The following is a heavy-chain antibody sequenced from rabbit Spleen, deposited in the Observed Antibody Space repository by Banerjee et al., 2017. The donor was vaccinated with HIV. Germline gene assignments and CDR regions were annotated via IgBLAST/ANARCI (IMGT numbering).Heavy chain of an antibody. D-gene: IGHD4-1*01. CDR2: INIVTGKD. J-gene: IGHJ4*01. V-gene: IGHV1S45*01. CDR1: GFSFSDKDV. Sequence: QQQLVESGGGLVKPGGTLTLTCTASGFSFSDKDVMCWVRQAPGKGLEWIACINIVTGKDVYATWAKGRFIMYRTSSTTVTLQMTSLTVADTATYFCASVSETSEWGEDLWGPGALVPAS. CDR3: ASVSETSEWGEDL.